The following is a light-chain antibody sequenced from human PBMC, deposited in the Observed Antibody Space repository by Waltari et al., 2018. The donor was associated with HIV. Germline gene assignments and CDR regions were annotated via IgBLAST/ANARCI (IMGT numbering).Light chain of an antibody. CDR2: GAS. CDR1: QSVSSS. J-gene: IGKJ1*01. CDR3: QHYNTWPQT. Sequence: EIVMTQSPATLSVSPGERVTLSCRASQSVSSSLVWYQFKPGQAPRLLIHGASNRASGVAARFSGSGSGTEFTLTISSLQSEDVAVYYCQHYNTWPQTFGQGTKVEI. V-gene: IGKV3-15*01.